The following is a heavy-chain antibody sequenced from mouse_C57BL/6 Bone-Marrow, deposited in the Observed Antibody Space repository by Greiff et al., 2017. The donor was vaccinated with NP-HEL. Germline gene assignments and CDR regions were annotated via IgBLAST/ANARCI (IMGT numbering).Heavy chain of an antibody. J-gene: IGHJ1*03. CDR2: IWSGGST. CDR3: ARRGTTVVADWYFDV. D-gene: IGHD1-1*01. Sequence: VMLVESGPGLVQPSQSLSITCTVSGFSLTSYGVHWVRQSPGKGLEWLGVIWSGGSTDYNAAFISRLSISKDNSKSQVFFKMNSLQADDTAIYYCARRGTTVVADWYFDVWGTGTTVTVSS. V-gene: IGHV2-2*01. CDR1: GFSLTSYG.